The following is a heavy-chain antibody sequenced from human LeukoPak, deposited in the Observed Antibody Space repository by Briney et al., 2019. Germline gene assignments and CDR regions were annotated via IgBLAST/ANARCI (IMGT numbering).Heavy chain of an antibody. J-gene: IGHJ5*02. CDR1: GGSITSSSYY. CDR3: AREAGYSDYGGWFDP. V-gene: IGHV4-39*02. D-gene: IGHD4-11*01. CDR2: IYYSGSP. Sequence: SETLSLTCTVSGGSITSSSYYWGWIRQPPGKGLEWIGSIYYSGSPYYNPSLKSRVTMSVDTSNNQFSLKLSSVTAADTAVYYCAREAGYSDYGGWFDPWGQGTLVTVSS.